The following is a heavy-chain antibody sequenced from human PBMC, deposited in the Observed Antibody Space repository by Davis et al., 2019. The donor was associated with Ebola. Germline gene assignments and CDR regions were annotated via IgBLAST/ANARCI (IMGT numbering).Heavy chain of an antibody. CDR3: ARDSDSILPYFDY. CDR1: GFTFSSYD. V-gene: IGHV3-13*01. D-gene: IGHD3-3*02. CDR2: IGTAGDT. J-gene: IGHJ4*02. Sequence: GESLKISCAASGFTFSSYDMHWVRQATGKGLEWVSAIGTAGDTYYPGSVKGRFTISRENAKNSLYLQMNSLRDEDTAVYYCARDSDSILPYFDYWGQGTLVTVSS.